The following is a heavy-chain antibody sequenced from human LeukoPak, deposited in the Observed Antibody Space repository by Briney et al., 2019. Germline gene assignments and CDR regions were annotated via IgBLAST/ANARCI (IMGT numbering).Heavy chain of an antibody. Sequence: ASLKVSCKASGYTFTSFGISWVRQAPGQGLEWMGWVSAENGNTNYARSFQGRVTMTTDTSTTAFMDLRSLRSDDTAVYFCARDLAMYRPDLDYWGQGTLVTVSS. J-gene: IGHJ4*02. D-gene: IGHD1-14*01. CDR2: VSAENGNT. V-gene: IGHV1-18*04. CDR3: ARDLAMYRPDLDY. CDR1: GYTFTSFG.